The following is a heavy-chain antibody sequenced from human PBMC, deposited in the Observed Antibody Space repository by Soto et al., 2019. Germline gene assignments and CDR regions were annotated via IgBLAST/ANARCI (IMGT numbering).Heavy chain of an antibody. CDR1: GFTFEDHA. V-gene: IGHV3-9*01. CDR2: ISWNSDII. CDR3: VRDMGHYDFEGDPKQGLNL. J-gene: IGHJ6*02. Sequence: SLRLSCVASGFTFEDHAMHWVRQGPGKGLEWVSGISWNSDIIVYADSVKGRFTMSRDNVKNSLYLQMSSLRSEDTAAYYCVRDMGHYDFEGDPKQGLNLCGQAPTVTLS. D-gene: IGHD3-3*01.